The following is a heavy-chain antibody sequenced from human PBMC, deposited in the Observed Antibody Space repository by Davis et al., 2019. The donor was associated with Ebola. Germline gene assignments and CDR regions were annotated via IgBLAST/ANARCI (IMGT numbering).Heavy chain of an antibody. CDR2: IRSKANSYAT. V-gene: IGHV3-73*01. Sequence: PGGSLRLSCAASGFTFSGSAMHWVRQASGKGLEWVGRIRSKANSYATAYAASVKGRFTISRDDSKNTAYLQMNSLRAEDTAVYYCARVSSSGEEDYWGQGTLVTVSS. J-gene: IGHJ4*02. CDR3: ARVSSSGEEDY. D-gene: IGHD6-19*01. CDR1: GFTFSGSA.